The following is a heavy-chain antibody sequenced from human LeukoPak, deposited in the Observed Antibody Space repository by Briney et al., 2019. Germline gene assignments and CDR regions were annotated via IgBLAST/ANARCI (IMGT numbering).Heavy chain of an antibody. Sequence: SETVSLTCTVSGGSIRPYYWSWIRQPPGKGLEWIGYIYYSGSTSYNPSLKSRVTISVDTSKNQFSLKLSSVTAADTAVYYCARSVSLYCYFDYWGQGTLVTVPS. D-gene: IGHD3-16*01. J-gene: IGHJ4*02. V-gene: IGHV4-59*01. CDR1: GGSIRPYY. CDR3: ARSVSLYCYFDY. CDR2: IYYSGST.